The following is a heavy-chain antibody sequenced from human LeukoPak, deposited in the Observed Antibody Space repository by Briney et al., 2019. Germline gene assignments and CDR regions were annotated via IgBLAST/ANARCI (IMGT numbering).Heavy chain of an antibody. Sequence: SVTVSCKSSGGTFSSYAISWVRQAPGQGLEWMGGIIPIFGTANYAQKFQGRVTITTDESTSTAYMELSSLRSEDTAVYYCARSALTAPNWFDPWGQGTLVTVSS. J-gene: IGHJ5*02. CDR2: IIPIFGTA. D-gene: IGHD3-16*01. CDR1: GGTFSSYA. CDR3: ARSALTAPNWFDP. V-gene: IGHV1-69*05.